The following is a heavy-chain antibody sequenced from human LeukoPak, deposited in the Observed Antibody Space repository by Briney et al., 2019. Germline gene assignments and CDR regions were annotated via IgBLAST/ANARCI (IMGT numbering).Heavy chain of an antibody. D-gene: IGHD2-2*01. CDR2: IYPGDSDT. J-gene: IGHJ4*02. V-gene: IGHV5-51*01. CDR1: GYSFTSYW. CDR3: ARHGVVVVPAADMPFDY. Sequence: GESLKISCKASGYSFTSYWIGWVRQMPGKGLEWMGIIYPGDSDTRYSPSFQGQVTISADKSISTAYLQWSSLKASDTAMYYCARHGVVVVPAADMPFDYWGQGTLVTVSS.